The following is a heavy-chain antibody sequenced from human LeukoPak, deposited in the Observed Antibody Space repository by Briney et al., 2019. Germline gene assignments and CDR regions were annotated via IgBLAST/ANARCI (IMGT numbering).Heavy chain of an antibody. CDR3: AKGKPVAVAEVFVY. V-gene: IGHV3-30*02. CDR2: IRYDGSNK. D-gene: IGHD6-19*01. Sequence: GGSLRLSCAASGFTFSSYGMHWVRQAPGKGLEWVAFIRYDGSNKYYADSVKGRFTISRDNSKNTLYLQMNSLRAEDTAVYYCAKGKPVAVAEVFVYWGQGTLVTVSS. CDR1: GFTFSSYG. J-gene: IGHJ4*02.